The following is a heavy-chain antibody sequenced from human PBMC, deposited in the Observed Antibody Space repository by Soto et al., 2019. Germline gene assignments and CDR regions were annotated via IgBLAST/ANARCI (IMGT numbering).Heavy chain of an antibody. CDR2: ISGSGGST. D-gene: IGHD6-6*01. J-gene: IGHJ4*02. CDR3: AKNWDTTFSSSSH. V-gene: IGHV3-23*01. Sequence: EVQLLESGGGLVQPGGSLRLSCAASGFPFSTYAMTWVRQAPGKGLEWVSAISGSGGSTYYADSVKGRFNISRDKSKSTLFLQMNSLRAEDTAVYYCAKNWDTTFSSSSHWGQGALVTVSS. CDR1: GFPFSTYA.